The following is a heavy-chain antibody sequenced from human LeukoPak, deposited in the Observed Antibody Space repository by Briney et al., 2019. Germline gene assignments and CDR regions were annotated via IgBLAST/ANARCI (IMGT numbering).Heavy chain of an antibody. D-gene: IGHD5-24*01. V-gene: IGHV1-18*01. CDR2: ISAYNGNT. Sequence: GASVTVSCKASGYTFTSYGISWVRQAPGQGLEWTGWISAYNGNTNYAQKLQGRVTMTTDTSTSTAYMELRSLRSDDTAVYYCARVQMGIYYYYYYGMDVWGQGTTVTVSS. CDR3: ARVQMGIYYYYYYGMDV. CDR1: GYTFTSYG. J-gene: IGHJ6*02.